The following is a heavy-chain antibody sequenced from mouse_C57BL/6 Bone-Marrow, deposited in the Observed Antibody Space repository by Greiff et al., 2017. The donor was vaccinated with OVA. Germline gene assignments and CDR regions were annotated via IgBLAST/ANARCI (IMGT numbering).Heavy chain of an antibody. J-gene: IGHJ2*01. CDR2: INPNNGGT. V-gene: IGHV1-26*01. D-gene: IGHD1-1*01. CDR1: GYTFTDYY. Sequence: EVKLQQSGPELVKPGASVKISCKASGYTFTDYYMNWVKQSHGKSLEWIGDINPNNGGTSYNQKFKGKATLTVDKSSSTAYMELRSLTSEDSAVYYCARRGVVATPFDYWGQGTTLTVSS. CDR3: ARRGVVATPFDY.